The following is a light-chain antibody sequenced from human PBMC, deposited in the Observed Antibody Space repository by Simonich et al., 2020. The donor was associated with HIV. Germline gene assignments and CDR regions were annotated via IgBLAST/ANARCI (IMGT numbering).Light chain of an antibody. CDR3: QQYHSIPPT. Sequence: DIVMTQSPDSLAVSLGERATINCKSSQSVLYSSTNKNYLTWYQQKPGQPPKLLIYWASTRESGVPDRFSGSGSGTDFTLTISSLQAEDVAVYYCQQYHSIPPTFGGGTKVEIK. CDR1: QSVLYSSTNKNY. J-gene: IGKJ4*01. CDR2: WAS. V-gene: IGKV4-1*01.